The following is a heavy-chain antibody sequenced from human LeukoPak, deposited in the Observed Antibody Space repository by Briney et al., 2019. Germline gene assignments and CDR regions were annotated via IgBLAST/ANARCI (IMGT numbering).Heavy chain of an antibody. V-gene: IGHV3-23*01. CDR2: ISASGHYI. J-gene: IGHJ6*03. Sequence: GGSLRFSCEASGFTFGSFAMSWVRQAPGKGLKWLSGISASGHYIYYADSVKGRLTIARDNPKNTLYIEMNSLRAEDTAVYYCARDGSWGDYQFYFYMDVWGKGTTITVSS. D-gene: IGHD2-2*01. CDR1: GFTFGSFA. CDR3: ARDGSWGDYQFYFYMDV.